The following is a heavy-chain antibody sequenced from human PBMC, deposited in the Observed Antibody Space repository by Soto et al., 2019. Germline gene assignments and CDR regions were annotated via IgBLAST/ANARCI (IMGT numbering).Heavy chain of an antibody. V-gene: IGHV1-2*04. Sequence: ASVKVSCKASGYTFTGYYMHWVRQAPGQGLEWMGWINPNSGGTNYAQKFQGWVTMTRDTSISTAYMELSRLRSDDTAVYYCARDLEYSSSPGYYYYGMDVWGQGTTVTVSS. CDR3: ARDLEYSSSPGYYYYGMDV. CDR2: INPNSGGT. J-gene: IGHJ6*02. CDR1: GYTFTGYY. D-gene: IGHD6-6*01.